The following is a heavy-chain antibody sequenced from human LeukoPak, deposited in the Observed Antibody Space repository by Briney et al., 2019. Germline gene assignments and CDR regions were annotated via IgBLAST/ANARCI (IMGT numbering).Heavy chain of an antibody. CDR1: GGSISSGDYY. V-gene: IGHV4-30-4*02. D-gene: IGHD3-3*01. J-gene: IGHJ4*02. Sequence: PSETLSLTCTVSGGSISSGDYYWSWIRQPPGKGLEWIGYTYYSGSTYYNPSLKSRVTISVDTSKNQFSLKLSSVTAADTAVYYCARGVRFLEYFDYWGQGTLVTVSS. CDR3: ARGVRFLEYFDY. CDR2: TYYSGST.